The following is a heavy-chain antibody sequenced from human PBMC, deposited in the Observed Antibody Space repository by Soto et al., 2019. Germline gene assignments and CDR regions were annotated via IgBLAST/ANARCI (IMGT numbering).Heavy chain of an antibody. CDR1: GGSFSGYY. Sequence: PSETLSLTCAVYGGSFSGYYWSWIRQPPGKGLEWIGEINHRGSTNYNPSLKSRVTISVDTSKNQFSLKLTSVTAADTAVYYCARGWEGDNSRWYTYYYGMDVWGQGTTVTVSS. CDR3: ARGWEGDNSRWYTYYYGMDV. D-gene: IGHD6-13*01. V-gene: IGHV4-34*01. J-gene: IGHJ6*02. CDR2: INHRGST.